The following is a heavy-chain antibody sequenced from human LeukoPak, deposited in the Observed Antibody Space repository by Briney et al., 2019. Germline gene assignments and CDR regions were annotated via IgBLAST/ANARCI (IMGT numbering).Heavy chain of an antibody. CDR3: ARGSAFGYGIDY. V-gene: IGHV4-31*03. CDR1: GGSISSGGYY. D-gene: IGHD3-16*01. J-gene: IGHJ4*02. Sequence: SETLSLTCTVSGGSISSGGYYWSWIRQHPGKGLEWIGYIYYSGSTYYNPSLKSRVTISVDTSKNQFSLKLSSVTAADTAVYYCARGSAFGYGIDYWGQGTLVTVPS. CDR2: IYYSGST.